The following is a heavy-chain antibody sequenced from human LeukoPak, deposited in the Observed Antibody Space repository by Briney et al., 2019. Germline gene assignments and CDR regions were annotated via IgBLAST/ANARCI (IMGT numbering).Heavy chain of an antibody. J-gene: IGHJ4*02. CDR1: GGSFTIYS. D-gene: IGHD4-11*01. CDR3: ARRVRSADYRLDY. V-gene: IGHV4-34*01. CDR2: ISPSGNT. Sequence: SETLSLTCAVYGGSFTIYSWTWILQPPGKSLEWVGEISPSGNTQYNPSLKSRVTISLDASKSQFYLKLNSVTAADTAVYYCARRVRSADYRLDYWGQGTLVTVSS.